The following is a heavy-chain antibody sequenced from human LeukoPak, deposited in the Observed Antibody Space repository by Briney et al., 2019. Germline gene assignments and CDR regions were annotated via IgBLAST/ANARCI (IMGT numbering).Heavy chain of an antibody. D-gene: IGHD3-3*01. CDR3: ARSRFGVAKSGMDV. J-gene: IGHJ6*04. CDR1: GGSISSGGYY. Sequence: PSQTLSLTCTVSGGSISSGGYYWSWIRQPPGKGLEWIGYIYYSGSTYYNPSLKSRVTISVDTSKNQFSLKLSSVTAADTAVYYCARSRFGVAKSGMDVWGKGTTVTVSS. V-gene: IGHV4-30-4*08. CDR2: IYYSGST.